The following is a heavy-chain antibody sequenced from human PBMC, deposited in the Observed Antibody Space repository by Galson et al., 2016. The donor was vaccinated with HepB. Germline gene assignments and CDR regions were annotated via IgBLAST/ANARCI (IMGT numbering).Heavy chain of an antibody. CDR2: ISWDSAFI. Sequence: SLRLSCAAFGLNFDDYAMHWVRQPPGKGLEWVSGISWDSAFIGYADSVRGRFTISRDNAKNSLYLQMNSLRSEDTALYYCAKALYGSGTFLAIDYWGQGTLVT. J-gene: IGHJ4*02. CDR1: GLNFDDYA. V-gene: IGHV3-9*01. D-gene: IGHD3-10*01. CDR3: AKALYGSGTFLAIDY.